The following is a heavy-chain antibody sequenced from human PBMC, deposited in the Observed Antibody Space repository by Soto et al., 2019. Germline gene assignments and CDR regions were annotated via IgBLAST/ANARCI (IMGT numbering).Heavy chain of an antibody. J-gene: IGHJ6*02. CDR2: IYSGGST. Sequence: GGSLRLSCAASGFTVSSNYMSWVRQAPGKGLEWVSVIYSGGSTYYADSVKGRFTISRDNAKNSLYLQMSSLRAEDTAVYYCARVGITMVRGAKDYYYYGMDVWGQGTTVTAP. V-gene: IGHV3-53*01. CDR3: ARVGITMVRGAKDYYYYGMDV. D-gene: IGHD3-10*01. CDR1: GFTVSSNY.